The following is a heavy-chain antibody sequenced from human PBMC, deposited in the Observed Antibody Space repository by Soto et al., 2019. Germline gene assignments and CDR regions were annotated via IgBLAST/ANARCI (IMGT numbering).Heavy chain of an antibody. CDR3: ARGHCSSTSCSPDAFDI. Sequence: ASVKVSCKASGYTFTGYYIHWVRQAPGQGLEWMGWINPNSGGTNYAQKFQGWVTMTRDTSISTAYMELSRLRSDDTAVYYCARGHCSSTSCSPDAFDIWGQGTMVTVS. CDR1: GYTFTGYY. CDR2: INPNSGGT. V-gene: IGHV1-2*04. D-gene: IGHD2-2*01. J-gene: IGHJ3*02.